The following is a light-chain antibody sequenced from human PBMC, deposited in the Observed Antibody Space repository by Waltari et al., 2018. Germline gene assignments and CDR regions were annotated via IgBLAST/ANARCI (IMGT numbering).Light chain of an antibody. CDR1: SSNIGRSL. CDR2: RND. Sequence: QSVLTQPPSESGTPGQRVTISCSGSSSNIGRSLVCWYQHRPGTAPKLLIYRNDQRPSGVPDRFAGSRSGTSASLAISGLRSEDGADYYCAAWDDSLTVRFGGGTKLTVL. J-gene: IGLJ3*02. CDR3: AAWDDSLTVR. V-gene: IGLV1-47*01.